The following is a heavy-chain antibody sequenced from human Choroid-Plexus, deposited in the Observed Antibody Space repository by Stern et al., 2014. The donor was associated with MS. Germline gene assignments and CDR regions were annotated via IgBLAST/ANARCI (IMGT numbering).Heavy chain of an antibody. CDR3: ASHTTKIASGQTYYYYYGMDV. CDR1: GFTFSTYW. J-gene: IGHJ6*02. D-gene: IGHD1-1*01. Sequence: QLVESGGGLVQPGGSLRLSCAASGFTFSTYWMSWVRQAPGKGLEWVANINQDGSQTNYVDSVKGRFTISRDNAKNSLFLQVNRLRAEDTAAYYCASHTTKIASGQTYYYYYGMDVWGQGTTVTVSS. CDR2: INQDGSQT. V-gene: IGHV3-7*01.